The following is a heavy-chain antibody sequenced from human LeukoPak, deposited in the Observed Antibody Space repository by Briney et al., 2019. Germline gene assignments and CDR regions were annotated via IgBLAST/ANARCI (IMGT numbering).Heavy chain of an antibody. V-gene: IGHV3-66*01. Sequence: PGGSLRLSCAASGFTVSSNYMSWVRQAPGKGLEWVSVIYSVGSTYYADSVKGRFTISRDNAKNSLYLQMNSLRAEDTAVYYCARVGIWFGELRGAFDIWGQGTMVTVSS. D-gene: IGHD3-10*01. CDR3: ARVGIWFGELRGAFDI. CDR1: GFTVSSNY. CDR2: IYSVGST. J-gene: IGHJ3*02.